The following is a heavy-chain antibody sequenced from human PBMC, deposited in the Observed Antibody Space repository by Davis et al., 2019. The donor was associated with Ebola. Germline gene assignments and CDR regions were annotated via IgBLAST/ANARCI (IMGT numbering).Heavy chain of an antibody. V-gene: IGHV3-23*01. D-gene: IGHD3-3*01. CDR2: ISGSGGST. Sequence: GGSLRLSCTDSVITFSSYAMTWVRQAPGQGLAWVSAISGSGGSTYYADSVKGRFTISRDNSKKTLYLQMNSLRAEDTAVYYCAKSGLSFGVVKYHYGMDVWGKGTTVTVSS. J-gene: IGHJ6*04. CDR3: AKSGLSFGVVKYHYGMDV. CDR1: VITFSSYA.